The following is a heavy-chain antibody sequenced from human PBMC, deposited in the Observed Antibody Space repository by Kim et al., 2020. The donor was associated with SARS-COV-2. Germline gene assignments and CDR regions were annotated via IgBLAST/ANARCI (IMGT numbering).Heavy chain of an antibody. D-gene: IGHD1-26*01. J-gene: IGHJ4*01. CDR2: MYYSGTT. CDR1: GDSITISSSPSHS. Sequence: SETLSLTCTVSGDSITISSSPSHSWGWIRQPPGKGLEWIGYMYYSGTTNYNPSLKSRVTISIDSSKSQVSLTMRSVTPADTSVFYCARIKRWGEIDYWG. V-gene: IGHV4-39*01. CDR3: ARIKRWGEIDY.